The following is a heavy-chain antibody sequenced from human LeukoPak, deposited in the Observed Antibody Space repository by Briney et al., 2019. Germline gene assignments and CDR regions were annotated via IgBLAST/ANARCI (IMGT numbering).Heavy chain of an antibody. Sequence: PGGSLRLSCAASGFTFSSYWMSWVRQAPGKGPEWVAQIKPDGSDKYYVDSVKGRFTISRDNAKNSLNLQMNSLRAEDTAVYYCARAGNLDNWGQGTLVTVSS. CDR2: IKPDGSDK. CDR1: GFTFSSYW. D-gene: IGHD4-23*01. CDR3: ARAGNLDN. J-gene: IGHJ4*02. V-gene: IGHV3-7*01.